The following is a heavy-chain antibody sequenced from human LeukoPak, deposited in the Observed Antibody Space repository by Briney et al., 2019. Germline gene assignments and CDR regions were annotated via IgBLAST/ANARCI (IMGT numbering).Heavy chain of an antibody. CDR2: IWYDGSNK. D-gene: IGHD2/OR15-2a*01. Sequence: GGSLRLSCAASGFTFSNYGMHWVRQAPGKGLEWVALIWYDGSNKYYTDSVKGRLTISRDNSKNTLYLQMNSLRAEDTAVYYCAREGPRGNSQFDYWGQGTLVTVSS. CDR3: AREGPRGNSQFDY. J-gene: IGHJ4*02. CDR1: GFTFSNYG. V-gene: IGHV3-33*01.